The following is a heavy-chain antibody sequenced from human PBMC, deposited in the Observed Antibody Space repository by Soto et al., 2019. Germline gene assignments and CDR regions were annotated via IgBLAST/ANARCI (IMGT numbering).Heavy chain of an antibody. CDR3: ARSVFP. V-gene: IGHV4-59*12. CDR1: GGSISSYY. CDR2: IYYSGST. Sequence: PSETLSLTCTVSGGSISSYYWSWVRQPPGKGLEWIGYIYYSGSTYYNPSLKSRVTISVNTSKNQFSLKLSSVTAADTAVYYCARSVFPWGQGTLVTSPQ. J-gene: IGHJ5*02.